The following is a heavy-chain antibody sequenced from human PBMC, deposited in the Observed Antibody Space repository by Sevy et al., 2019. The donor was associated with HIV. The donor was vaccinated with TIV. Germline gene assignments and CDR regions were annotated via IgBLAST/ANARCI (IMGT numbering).Heavy chain of an antibody. CDR1: GYTFTGYY. J-gene: IGHJ5*02. Sequence: ASVKVSCKASGYTFTGYYMHWVRQAPGQGLEWMGRINPNSGGTNYAQKFQGRVTMTRDTSISTAYMELSRLRSDDTAVYYCAREGYYDSSGYQSWGQGPLVTVSS. CDR2: INPNSGGT. V-gene: IGHV1-2*06. D-gene: IGHD3-22*01. CDR3: AREGYYDSSGYQS.